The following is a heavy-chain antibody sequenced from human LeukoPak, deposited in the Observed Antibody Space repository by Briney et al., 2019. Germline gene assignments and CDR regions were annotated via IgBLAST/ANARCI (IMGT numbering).Heavy chain of an antibody. D-gene: IGHD1-26*01. J-gene: IGHJ4*01. CDR3: ARGQGSYRYFDY. Sequence: SETLSLTCAVYDGSFSGYYWNWVHQPPGRGLEWIGEIDHSGGPNYSPSLKSRVTMSVDTSKNQFSLRLTSVTAADTAVYYCARGQGSYRYFDYWGHGNLVTVSS. V-gene: IGHV4-34*01. CDR1: DGSFSGYY. CDR2: IDHSGGP.